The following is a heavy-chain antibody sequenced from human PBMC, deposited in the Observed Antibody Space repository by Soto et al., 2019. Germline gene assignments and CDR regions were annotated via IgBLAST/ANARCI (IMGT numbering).Heavy chain of an antibody. V-gene: IGHV3-30*18. Sequence: GGSLRLSCAVPGGIFHGYGMHWVRQAPGKGLEWVAVISYDGSNKYYADSVKGRFTISRDNSKNTLYLQMNSLRAEDTAVYYCAKSDRGYYYDSSGYYTDYWGQGTLVTVSS. CDR3: AKSDRGYYYDSSGYYTDY. CDR2: ISYDGSNK. CDR1: GGIFHGYG. D-gene: IGHD3-22*01. J-gene: IGHJ4*02.